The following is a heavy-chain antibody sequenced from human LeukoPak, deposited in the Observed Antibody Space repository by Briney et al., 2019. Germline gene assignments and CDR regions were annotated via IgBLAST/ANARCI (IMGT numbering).Heavy chain of an antibody. CDR2: IYYSGST. Sequence: SETLSLTCTVSGGSISSGGYYWSRIRQHPGKGLEWIGYIYYSGSTYYNPSPKSRVTISVDTSKNQFSLKLSSVTAADTAVYYCARDSPAHYYGSGSYGYYFDYWGQGTLVTVSS. D-gene: IGHD3-10*01. J-gene: IGHJ4*02. CDR1: GGSISSGGYY. CDR3: ARDSPAHYYGSGSYGYYFDY. V-gene: IGHV4-31*03.